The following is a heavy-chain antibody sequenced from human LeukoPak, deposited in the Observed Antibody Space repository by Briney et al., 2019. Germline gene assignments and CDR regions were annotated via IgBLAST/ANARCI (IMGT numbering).Heavy chain of an antibody. CDR2: NYYSGST. D-gene: IGHD2-15*01. J-gene: IGHJ4*02. CDR3: ARGKCSGGSCYRDY. CDR1: GGSISSYY. V-gene: IGHV4-59*01. Sequence: SETLFLTCTVSGGSISSYYWSWIRQPPGKGLEWIGHNYYSGSTNYNPSLKSRVPISVDTSKNQFSLKLSSVTAADTAVYYCARGKCSGGSCYRDYWGQGTLVTVSS.